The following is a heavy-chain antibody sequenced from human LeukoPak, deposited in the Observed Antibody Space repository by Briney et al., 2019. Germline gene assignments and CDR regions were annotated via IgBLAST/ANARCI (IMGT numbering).Heavy chain of an antibody. D-gene: IGHD2-21*02. CDR1: GFTFSSYA. CDR3: ARDPHIVVVTATSLGYFDL. Sequence: GRSLRLSCAASGFTFSSYAMHWVRQAPGKGLEWVAVISYDGSNKYYADSVKGRFTISRDNSKNTLYLQMNSLRAEDTAVYYCARDPHIVVVTATSLGYFDLWAVAPWSLSPQ. CDR2: ISYDGSNK. J-gene: IGHJ2*01. V-gene: IGHV3-30-3*01.